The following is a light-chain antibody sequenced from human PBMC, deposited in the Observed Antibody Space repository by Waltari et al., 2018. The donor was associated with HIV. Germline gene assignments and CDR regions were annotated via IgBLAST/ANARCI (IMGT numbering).Light chain of an antibody. CDR1: QSVSSS. V-gene: IGKV3-15*01. CDR2: GAS. Sequence: VLLTQSPATLSVSPGERVTLSCMASQSVSSSLAWYQLKPGQAPRLLIYGASTRASGVPARFTATGSGTQFTLTVSNLQSDDFALYFCLQSDKWPRTFGQGTKLEIK. J-gene: IGKJ1*01. CDR3: LQSDKWPRT.